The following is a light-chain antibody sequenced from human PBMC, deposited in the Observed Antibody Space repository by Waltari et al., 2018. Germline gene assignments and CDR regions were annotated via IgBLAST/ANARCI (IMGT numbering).Light chain of an antibody. CDR3: QQTYTTPRT. CDR1: QKISSY. J-gene: IGKJ1*01. CDR2: DAS. Sequence: DIQMNQSPSSLSASVEDRVTITCRASQKISSYLNWYQQKPGTAPRLLIYDASRLQSGVPSRFSGSGSGTDFTLTISSLQPEDFGTYYCQQTYTTPRTFGQGTKVETK. V-gene: IGKV1-39*01.